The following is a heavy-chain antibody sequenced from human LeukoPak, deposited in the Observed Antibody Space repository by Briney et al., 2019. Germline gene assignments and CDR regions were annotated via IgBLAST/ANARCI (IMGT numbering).Heavy chain of an antibody. J-gene: IGHJ3*02. V-gene: IGHV4-39*07. CDR3: ARDRVSDIAFDI. Sequence: SSETLSLTCTVSGGSISSSSYYWGWIRQPPGKGLEWIGSIYYSGSTYYNPSLKSRVTISIDTSKNQFSLKLSSVTAADTAVYYCARDRVSDIAFDIWGQGTMVTVFS. D-gene: IGHD3-9*01. CDR2: IYYSGST. CDR1: GGSISSSSYY.